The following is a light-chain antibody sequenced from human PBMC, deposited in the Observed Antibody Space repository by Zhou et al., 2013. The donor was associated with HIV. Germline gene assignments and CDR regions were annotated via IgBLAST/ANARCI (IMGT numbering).Light chain of an antibody. CDR1: QSVSSSY. J-gene: IGKJ1*01. CDR3: QQYSTSPTWT. CDR2: GAS. Sequence: ETVLTQSPGTLSLSPGERATLSCRASQSVSSSYLAWYQQKPGQAPRLLIYGASSRATGIPDRFSGSGSGTDFTLTITRLEPEDFAVYYCQQYSTSPTWTFGQGTKVEIK. V-gene: IGKV3-20*01.